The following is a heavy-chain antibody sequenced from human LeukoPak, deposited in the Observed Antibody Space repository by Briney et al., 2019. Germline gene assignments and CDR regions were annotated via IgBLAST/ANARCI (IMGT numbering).Heavy chain of an antibody. Sequence: PGGSLRLSCAASGFTFSNYGMHWVRQAPGKGLEWVAFIRYDGSNKYYADSVKGRFTISRDNSKNTLYLQMNSLRAEDTAVYYCIVVPAAMWGRYGMDVWGQGTTVTVSS. CDR3: IVVPAAMWGRYGMDV. V-gene: IGHV3-30*02. CDR1: GFTFSNYG. CDR2: IRYDGSNK. D-gene: IGHD2-2*01. J-gene: IGHJ6*02.